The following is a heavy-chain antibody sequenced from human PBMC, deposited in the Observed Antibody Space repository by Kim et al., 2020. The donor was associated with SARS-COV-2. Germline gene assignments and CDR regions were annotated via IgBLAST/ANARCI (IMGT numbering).Heavy chain of an antibody. Sequence: SETLSLTCAVYGGSFSGYYWSWIRQPPGKGLEWIGEINHSGSPNYNPSLKSRVTISVDTSKNQFSLKLSSVTAADTAVYYCARGPWAIWYFDLWGRGTLVTVSS. D-gene: IGHD7-27*01. CDR3: ARGPWAIWYFDL. V-gene: IGHV4-34*01. CDR2: INHSGSP. CDR1: GGSFSGYY. J-gene: IGHJ2*01.